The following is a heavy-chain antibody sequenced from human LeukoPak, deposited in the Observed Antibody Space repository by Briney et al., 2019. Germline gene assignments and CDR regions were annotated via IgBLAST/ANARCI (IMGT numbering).Heavy chain of an antibody. J-gene: IGHJ4*02. CDR3: GRDLAGKVRGFIDY. V-gene: IGHV1-46*01. CDR2: VYPSGGST. Sequence: GASVKVSCKASGYTFTGYYLHWVRQAPGQGLEWMGIVYPSGGSTSYAQKFQGRVTMTRDTSTSTVYMELSSLRSEDTAVYYCGRDLAGKVRGFIDYWGQGTLVTVSS. CDR1: GYTFTGYY. D-gene: IGHD3-10*01.